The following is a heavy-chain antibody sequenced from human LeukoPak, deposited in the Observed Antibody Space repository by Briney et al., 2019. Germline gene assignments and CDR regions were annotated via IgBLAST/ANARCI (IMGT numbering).Heavy chain of an antibody. CDR1: GFTFNSYG. Sequence: GRSLRLSCAASGFTFNSYGIHWVRQAPGKGLEWVAFIWYDGSNKYYADSVKGRFTISRDNSKNTLYLQMNSLRAEDTAVYYCARARTTRGLDYWGQGTLVTVSS. V-gene: IGHV3-33*01. CDR3: ARARTTRGLDY. CDR2: IWYDGSNK. J-gene: IGHJ4*02. D-gene: IGHD4-17*01.